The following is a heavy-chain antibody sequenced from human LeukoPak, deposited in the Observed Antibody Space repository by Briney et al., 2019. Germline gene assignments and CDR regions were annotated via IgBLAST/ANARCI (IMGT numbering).Heavy chain of an antibody. CDR1: GFTFSNAW. Sequence: GGSLRLSCAATGFTFSNAWMSWVRQAPGKGLERVGRIKSKTDGGTTDYAAPVKGRFTISRDDSKNTLYLQMNSLKTEDTAVYYCTTTYDFWSGYYSDWGQGTLVTVSS. CDR2: IKSKTDGGTT. J-gene: IGHJ4*02. D-gene: IGHD3-3*01. CDR3: TTTYDFWSGYYSD. V-gene: IGHV3-15*01.